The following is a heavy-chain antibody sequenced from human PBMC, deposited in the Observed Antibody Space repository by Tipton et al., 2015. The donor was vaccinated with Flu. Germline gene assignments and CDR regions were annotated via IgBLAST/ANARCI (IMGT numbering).Heavy chain of an antibody. CDR3: AKRFDSSDYYYPHAFDI. V-gene: IGHV3-23*01. Sequence: GSLRLSCAASGFTFSNYAMSWVRQAPGKGLEWVSGISGDGGSTSYADSVKGRFTISRDNSKNTRYLQMNSLRAEDTAVYYCAKRFDSSDYYYPHAFDIWGQGTMVTVSS. D-gene: IGHD3-22*01. J-gene: IGHJ3*02. CDR1: GFTFSNYA. CDR2: ISGDGGST.